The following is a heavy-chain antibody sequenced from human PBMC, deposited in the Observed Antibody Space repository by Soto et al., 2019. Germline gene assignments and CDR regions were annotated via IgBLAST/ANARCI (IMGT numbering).Heavy chain of an antibody. CDR3: ARGGIEGGYYYYGMDV. Sequence: QVQLVQSGAEVKKPGASVKVSCKASGYTFTGYYMHWVRQAPGQGLEWMGWINPNSGGTNYAQKFQGRVTMTRGTSISTAGMDLSMLRSDDTAVYYCARGGIEGGYYYYGMDVWVQGTTVTVSS. J-gene: IGHJ6*02. V-gene: IGHV1-2*02. CDR2: INPNSGGT. D-gene: IGHD3-16*01. CDR1: GYTFTGYY.